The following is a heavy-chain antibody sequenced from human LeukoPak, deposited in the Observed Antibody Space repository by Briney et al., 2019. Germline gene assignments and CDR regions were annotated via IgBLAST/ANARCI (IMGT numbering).Heavy chain of an antibody. J-gene: IGHJ4*02. V-gene: IGHV3-7*01. Sequence: SGGSLRLCCAASGFTFSSSWMTWVRQAPGKGLEWLANIKGDGSDKNYVDSVKGRFTISRDNAKNSLFLQMSSLRGEDTALYYCATEHWGPNSWGQGTLVTVSS. CDR1: GFTFSSSW. CDR3: ATEHWGPNS. CDR2: IKGDGSDK. D-gene: IGHD3-16*01.